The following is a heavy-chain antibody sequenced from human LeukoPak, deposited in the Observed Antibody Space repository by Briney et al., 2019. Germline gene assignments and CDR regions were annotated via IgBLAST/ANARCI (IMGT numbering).Heavy chain of an antibody. D-gene: IGHD3-22*01. J-gene: IGHJ4*02. Sequence: GASVKVSCKASGYTFTSYYMHWVRQAPGQGLEWMGIINPSGGSTSYAQKFQGRVTMTRDMSTSTVYMELSSLRSEDTAVYYCARDRGHYDSSGYYYEGGDYWGQGTLVTVSS. CDR1: GYTFTSYY. V-gene: IGHV1-46*01. CDR2: INPSGGST. CDR3: ARDRGHYDSSGYYYEGGDY.